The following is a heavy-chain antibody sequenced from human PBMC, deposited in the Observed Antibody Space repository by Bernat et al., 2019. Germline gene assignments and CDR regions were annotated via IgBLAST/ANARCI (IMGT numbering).Heavy chain of an antibody. Sequence: QVQLVQSGAEVKKPGASVKVSCKASGYTFTSYGISWVRQAPGQGLEWMGWISAYNGNTNYAQKLQGRVNMTTDTSTSTAYMELRSGRSEDTAVYYCARDRAAAGLKDYYYYYGMDVWGQGTTVTVSS. CDR1: GYTFTSYG. D-gene: IGHD6-13*01. CDR2: ISAYNGNT. J-gene: IGHJ6*02. CDR3: ARDRAAAGLKDYYYYYGMDV. V-gene: IGHV1-18*04.